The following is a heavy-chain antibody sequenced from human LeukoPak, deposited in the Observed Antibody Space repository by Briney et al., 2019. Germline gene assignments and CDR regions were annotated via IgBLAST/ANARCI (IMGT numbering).Heavy chain of an antibody. V-gene: IGHV3-11*01. J-gene: IGHJ5*02. Sequence: GGSLRLSCAAPGFTFSDYYMSWIRQAPGKGLEWVSYISSSGSTIYYADSVKGRFTISRDNAKNSLYLQMNSLRAEDTAVYYCARIGAYCSSTSCRDGPWGQGTLVTVSS. CDR3: ARIGAYCSSTSCRDGP. CDR1: GFTFSDYY. CDR2: ISSSGSTI. D-gene: IGHD2-2*01.